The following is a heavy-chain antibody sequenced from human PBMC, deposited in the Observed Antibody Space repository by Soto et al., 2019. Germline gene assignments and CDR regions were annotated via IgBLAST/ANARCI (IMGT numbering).Heavy chain of an antibody. CDR1: RGTFSNYA. D-gene: IGHD1-26*01. V-gene: IGHV1-69*12. CDR3: AGDRAVGGGHYLDY. J-gene: IGHJ4*02. Sequence: QVQLVQSGAEVKKPGSSVKVSCKASRGTFSNYAFSWVRQAPGQGLEWMGVTVPMFGTANYAQKFQDTVAITADESTSTAYMELSSLRSEDTAVYYCAGDRAVGGGHYLDYWGQGTLVTVSS. CDR2: TVPMFGTA.